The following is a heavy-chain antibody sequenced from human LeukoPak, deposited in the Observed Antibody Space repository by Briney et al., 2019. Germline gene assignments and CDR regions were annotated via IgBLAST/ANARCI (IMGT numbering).Heavy chain of an antibody. J-gene: IGHJ4*02. CDR3: ARGLTLTRVATFDY. D-gene: IGHD5-12*01. CDR1: GGSISSYY. CDR2: IYYSGST. V-gene: IGHV4-59*01. Sequence: SETLSLTCTVSGGSISSYYWSWIRQPPGKGLEWIGYIYYSGSTNYNPSLKSRVTKSVDTSKNQFSLKLSSVTAADTAVYYCARGLTLTRVATFDYWGQGTLVTVSS.